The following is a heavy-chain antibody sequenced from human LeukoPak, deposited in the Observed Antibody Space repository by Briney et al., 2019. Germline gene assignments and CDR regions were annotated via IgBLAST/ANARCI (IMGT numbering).Heavy chain of an antibody. V-gene: IGHV1-8*01. CDR2: MNPNSGNT. CDR1: GYTFTSYD. D-gene: IGHD2-2*02. Sequence: ASVKVSCKASGYTFTSYDINWVRQATGQGLEWMGWMNPNSGNTGYAQKFQGRVTMTRNTSISTAYMELSSLRSEDTAVYYCARVPFSVVVVPAAIMGYFDYWGQGTLVTVSS. CDR3: ARVPFSVVVVPAAIMGYFDY. J-gene: IGHJ4*02.